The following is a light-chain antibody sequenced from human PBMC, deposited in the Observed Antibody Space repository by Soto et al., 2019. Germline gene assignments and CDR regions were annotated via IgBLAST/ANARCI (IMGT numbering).Light chain of an antibody. Sequence: EIVLTQSPATLSLSPGERATLSCRASQSVTTFLAWYQQKPGQAPRLLIYDASTRATGIPARFTGSESGTDFTLTISSLVPEDFAVYYCQQRSNWPPVLTFGGGTKVEIK. CDR2: DAS. CDR1: QSVTTF. J-gene: IGKJ4*01. CDR3: QQRSNWPPVLT. V-gene: IGKV3-11*01.